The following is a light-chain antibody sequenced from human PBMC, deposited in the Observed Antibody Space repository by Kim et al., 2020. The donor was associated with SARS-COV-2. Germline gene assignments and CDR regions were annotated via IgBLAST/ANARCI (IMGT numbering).Light chain of an antibody. CDR1: QSVSSSY. CDR2: GAS. V-gene: IGKV3-20*01. CDR3: QQYGSSLLSWT. J-gene: IGKJ1*01. Sequence: GERATPSCRASQSVSSSYLAWYQQKPGQAPRLLIYGASSRATGIPDRFSGSGSGTDFTLTISRLEPEDFAVYYWQQYGSSLLSWTFGQGTKVDIK.